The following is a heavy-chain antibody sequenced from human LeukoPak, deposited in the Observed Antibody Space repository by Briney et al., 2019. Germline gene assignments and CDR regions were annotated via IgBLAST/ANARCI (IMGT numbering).Heavy chain of an antibody. J-gene: IGHJ1*01. CDR1: GFSLSGYW. D-gene: IGHD3-10*01. CDR2: INRDGSQK. Sequence: GGSLRLSCAASGFSLSGYWMTWVRQAPGKGLEWVANINRDGSQKNHVDSVQGRFTISRDNAKNSLYLQMNSLRAEDTALYYCAKDGEGYYYGSGTFPFQHWGQGTLVTVSS. V-gene: IGHV3-7*03. CDR3: AKDGEGYYYGSGTFPFQH.